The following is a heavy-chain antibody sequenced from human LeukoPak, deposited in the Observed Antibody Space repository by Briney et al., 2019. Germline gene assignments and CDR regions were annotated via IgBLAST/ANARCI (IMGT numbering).Heavy chain of an antibody. D-gene: IGHD3-10*01. J-gene: IGHJ6*02. CDR3: ARTYGSGSYKIRYGMDV. V-gene: IGHV3-33*01. Sequence: GGSLRLSCAASGFTFSSYVMHWVRQAPGKGLEWVAVIWYDGSNKYYADSVKGRFTISRDNSKNTLHLQMGSLRAEDMAVYYCARTYGSGSYKIRYGMDVWGQGTTVTVSS. CDR2: IWYDGSNK. CDR1: GFTFSSYV.